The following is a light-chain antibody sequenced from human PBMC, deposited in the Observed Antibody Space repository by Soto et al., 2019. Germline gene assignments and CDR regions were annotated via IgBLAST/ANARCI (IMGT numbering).Light chain of an antibody. CDR2: HAS. Sequence: EIVMTQSPATLSVSPGERGTLSCRASQNIRRNLAWYQQKPGQAPRLLIYHASTRATGIPARFTGGGSGTEFTRTISSLQSEDFALYYCQQYENWPPVTFGGVTKVEIK. CDR1: QNIRRN. CDR3: QQYENWPPVT. J-gene: IGKJ4*01. V-gene: IGKV3-15*01.